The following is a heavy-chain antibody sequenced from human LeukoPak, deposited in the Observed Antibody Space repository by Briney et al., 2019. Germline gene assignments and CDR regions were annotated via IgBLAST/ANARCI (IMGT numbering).Heavy chain of an antibody. V-gene: IGHV3-7*01. CDR2: IKQDGNEK. D-gene: IGHD4-17*01. CDR3: AKEAYGVHRVGYFDY. J-gene: IGHJ4*02. CDR1: GFTFSSFW. Sequence: GGSLRLSCAASGFTFSSFWMTWVRQAPGKGLEWVANIKQDGNEKYYVDSVKGRFTISRDNAQNSLYLQMNGLRVEDTAVYYCAKEAYGVHRVGYFDYWGQGTLVTVSS.